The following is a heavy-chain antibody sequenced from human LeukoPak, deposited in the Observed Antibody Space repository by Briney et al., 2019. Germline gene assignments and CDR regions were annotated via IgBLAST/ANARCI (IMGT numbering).Heavy chain of an antibody. CDR2: IWYDGSKK. Sequence: AGPLTLSCAASGFTFSSFGMHWVRQAPGKGLEWVAIIWYDGSKKYYADSLRGRFTISRDNSKNTLYLQMNSLRAEDTAVYYCARGEQLENWGQGTLVTVSS. V-gene: IGHV3-33*01. J-gene: IGHJ4*02. CDR3: ARGEQLEN. CDR1: GFTFSSFG. D-gene: IGHD6-13*01.